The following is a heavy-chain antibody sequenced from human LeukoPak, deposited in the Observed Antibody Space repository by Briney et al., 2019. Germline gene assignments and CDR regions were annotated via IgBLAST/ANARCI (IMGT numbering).Heavy chain of an antibody. V-gene: IGHV3-30*18. CDR3: AKDASGSYHS. Sequence: AGGSLRLSCAASGFTVSTHGMHWVRQARGKGLEWVAFISYDANYEYYADSVKGRFTISRDNSRNTVYLQMNSLRPEDTAVYYCAKDASGSYHSWGQGTLVTVSS. CDR1: GFTVSTHG. J-gene: IGHJ5*02. CDR2: ISYDANYE. D-gene: IGHD3-10*01.